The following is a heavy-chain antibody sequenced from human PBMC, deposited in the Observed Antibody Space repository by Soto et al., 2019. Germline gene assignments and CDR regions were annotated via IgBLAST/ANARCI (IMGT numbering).Heavy chain of an antibody. V-gene: IGHV4-30-2*01. D-gene: IGHD1-26*01. CDR3: ARHGGSYSFDY. J-gene: IGHJ4*02. CDR2: IYHSGST. CDR1: GGSISSGGYS. Sequence: SETLSLTCAVSGGSISSGGYSWSWIRQPPGKGLEWIGYIYHSGSTYYNPSPKSRVTISVDRSKNQFSLKLSSVTAADTAVYYCARHGGSYSFDYWGPGNPGHRLL.